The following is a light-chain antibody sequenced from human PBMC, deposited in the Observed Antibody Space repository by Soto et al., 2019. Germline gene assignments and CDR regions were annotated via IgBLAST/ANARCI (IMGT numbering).Light chain of an antibody. CDR3: QSADRSGADV. CDR1: ALPKQY. Sequence: ELTHPPSVSVPPGQTAMITCSGDALPKQYAYWYQQKPGQAPVLVIYKDSERPSGIPERFSGSSSGTTVTLTISGVQAEDEADYYCQSADRSGADVFRTATKVTV. J-gene: IGLJ1*01. CDR2: KDS. V-gene: IGLV3-25*02.